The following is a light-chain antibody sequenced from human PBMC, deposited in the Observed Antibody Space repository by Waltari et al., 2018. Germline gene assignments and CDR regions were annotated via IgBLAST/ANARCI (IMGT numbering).Light chain of an antibody. CDR3: CSYAPGNTYV. Sequence: QSALTQPASVSGSPGQSITIPCTGTSSHVGSYNLVSWYQQSPGKAPKLMILSARFSGSKSDNTASLTISGLQAEDEADYYCCSYAPGNTYVFGTGTKVTVL. J-gene: IGLJ1*01. V-gene: IGLV2-23*01. CDR1: SSHVGSYNL.